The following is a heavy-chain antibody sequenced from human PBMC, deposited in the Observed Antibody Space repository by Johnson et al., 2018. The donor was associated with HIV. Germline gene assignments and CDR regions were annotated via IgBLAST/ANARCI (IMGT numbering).Heavy chain of an antibody. V-gene: IGHV3-30*19. CDR2: ISYDGSNA. J-gene: IGHJ3*02. CDR1: GFTFRGYA. Sequence: QMQLVESGGGVVQPGGSLRLSCAASGFTFRGYAMHWVRQAPGKGLEWVAVISYDGSNAYYADSVKGRFIISRDNSKNTLYLQMNSPRVEDTAVYYCARATAYGGRVDGFDIWGQGTMVTVSS. D-gene: IGHD4-23*01. CDR3: ARATAYGGRVDGFDI.